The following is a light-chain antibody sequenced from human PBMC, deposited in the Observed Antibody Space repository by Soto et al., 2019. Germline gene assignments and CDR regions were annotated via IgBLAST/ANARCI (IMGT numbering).Light chain of an antibody. CDR2: GAS. CDR1: QSVSSN. CDR3: QQYNNWPPYT. Sequence: EIVMTQSPATLPVSPGERATLSCRASQSVSSNLAWYQQKPGQAPRLLIYGASTRATGIPARFSGSGSGTEFTLTIQRLQSEDFAVYYCQQYNNWPPYTFGQGTKLEIK. V-gene: IGKV3-15*01. J-gene: IGKJ2*01.